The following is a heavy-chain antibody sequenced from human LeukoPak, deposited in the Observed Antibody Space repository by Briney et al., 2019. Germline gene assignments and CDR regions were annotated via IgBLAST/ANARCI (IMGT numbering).Heavy chain of an antibody. CDR1: GYSFTTYD. CDR3: ARVAGSIDY. CDR2: MNLKSGYT. V-gene: IGHV1-8*03. J-gene: IGHJ4*02. D-gene: IGHD1-26*01. Sequence: ASVKVSCKASGYSFTTYDINWVRQATGQGLEWMGWMNLKSGYTGYAQKFQGRVTITRDTSTSTVYMELSSLRSEDTAVYYCARVAGSIDYWGQGTLVTVSA.